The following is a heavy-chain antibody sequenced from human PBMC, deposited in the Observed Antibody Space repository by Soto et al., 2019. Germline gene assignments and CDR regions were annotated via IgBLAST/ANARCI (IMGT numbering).Heavy chain of an antibody. CDR3: ARVHSGSPGHFDY. CDR1: GFTFSSYS. D-gene: IGHD1-26*01. V-gene: IGHV3-21*01. CDR2: ISSSSSYI. J-gene: IGHJ4*02. Sequence: GSLRLSCAASGFTFSSYSMDWVRQAPGKGLEWVSSISSSSSYIYYADSVKGRFTISRDNAKNSLYLQMNSLRAEDTAVYYCARVHSGSPGHFDYWGQGTLVTVSS.